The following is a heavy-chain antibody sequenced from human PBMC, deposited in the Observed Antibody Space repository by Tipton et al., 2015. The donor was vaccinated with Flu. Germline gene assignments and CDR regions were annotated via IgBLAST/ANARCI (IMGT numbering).Heavy chain of an antibody. CDR1: GDSIRGPYY. CDR3: ARRDCSNYVSEPKNWFDP. D-gene: IGHD4-11*01. J-gene: IGHJ5*02. CDR2: IFHTGTM. V-gene: IGHV4-38-2*01. Sequence: TLSLTCAVSGDSIRGPYYWGWVRQPPGKGLEWIGNIFHTGTMYYNPSLKSRLTLSVDRSKNQFSLKLTSVTAADTAVYFCARRDCSNYVSEPKNWFDPWGPGVLVSVSS.